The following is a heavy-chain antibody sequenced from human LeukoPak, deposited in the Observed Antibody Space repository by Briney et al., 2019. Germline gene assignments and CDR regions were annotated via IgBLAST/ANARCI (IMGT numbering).Heavy chain of an antibody. V-gene: IGHV4-4*07. Sequence: SETLSLTCGVCGGLISPYYWSWIRQPAGKGLEWIGRIYTNENTNYNPSLRSRVNMSVDTSKNQFSLRLNSVTAVYTAVYYCARAAAAAGGQYFDNWGQGTLVAVFS. CDR1: GGLISPYY. J-gene: IGHJ4*02. CDR2: IYTNENT. CDR3: ARAAAAAGGQYFDN. D-gene: IGHD6-13*01.